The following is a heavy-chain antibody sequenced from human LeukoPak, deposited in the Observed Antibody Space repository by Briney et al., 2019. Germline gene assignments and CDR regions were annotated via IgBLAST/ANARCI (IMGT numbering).Heavy chain of an antibody. J-gene: IGHJ4*02. CDR3: AKGTRRGIAVLLDY. D-gene: IGHD6-13*01. CDR1: GFTFSSYG. Sequence: GGSLRLSCAASGFTFSSYGMHWVRQAPGKGLEWVAVISYDGSNRYYADSVKGRFAISRDNSKNTLYLQMNSLRAEDTAVYYCAKGTRRGIAVLLDYWGRGTLVTVSS. V-gene: IGHV3-30*18. CDR2: ISYDGSNR.